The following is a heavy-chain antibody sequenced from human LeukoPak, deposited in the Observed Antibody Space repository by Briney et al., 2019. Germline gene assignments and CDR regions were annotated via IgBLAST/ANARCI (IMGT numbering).Heavy chain of an antibody. D-gene: IGHD6-13*01. CDR1: GFTLSSYE. CDR2: IDYSGGSS. J-gene: IGHJ4*02. CDR3: ARAPSAAGTEAFDY. Sequence: GGSLRLSCTVSGFTLSSYEMSWIRQAPGKGLEWVSSIDYSGGSSYYADSVKGRFTISREDSKNTLYLQLNSLRAEDTAVYYCARAPSAAGTEAFDYWGQGTLVTVSS. V-gene: IGHV3-23*01.